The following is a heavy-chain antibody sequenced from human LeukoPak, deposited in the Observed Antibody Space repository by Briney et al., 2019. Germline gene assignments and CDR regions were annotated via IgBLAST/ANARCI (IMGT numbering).Heavy chain of an antibody. J-gene: IGHJ4*02. CDR1: GFTFSAHT. V-gene: IGHV3-48*01. D-gene: IGHD2-8*01. CDR2: IGSSGITI. CDR3: ARGPLYDITGSYGL. Sequence: GGSLTLSCAASGFTFSAHTMNWVRLAPGKGLQRVSYIGSSGITIYYAHSVEGRFTISRDNAKNSLYLQMSSLRVEDTAVYYCARGPLYDITGSYGLWGQGTLVTVSS.